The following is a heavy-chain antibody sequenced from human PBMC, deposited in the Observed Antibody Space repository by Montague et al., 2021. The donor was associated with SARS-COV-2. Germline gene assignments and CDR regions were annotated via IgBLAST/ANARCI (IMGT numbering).Heavy chain of an antibody. CDR1: GGSFSGYY. Sequence: SETLSLTCAVYGGSFSGYYWSWIRQPPGKGLEWIGEINHSGSTNYNPSLKSRVTISVDTSKNQFSLKLSSVTAAETAVYYCARVRYYGSGTSLGVDVWGQGTTVTVSS. D-gene: IGHD3-10*01. CDR2: INHSGST. CDR3: ARVRYYGSGTSLGVDV. J-gene: IGHJ6*02. V-gene: IGHV4-34*01.